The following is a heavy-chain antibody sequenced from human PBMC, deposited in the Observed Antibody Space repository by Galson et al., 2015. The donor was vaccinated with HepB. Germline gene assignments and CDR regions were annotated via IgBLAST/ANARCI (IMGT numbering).Heavy chain of an antibody. D-gene: IGHD2-2*01. CDR2: INHSGST. Sequence: ETLSLTCAVYGGSFSGYYWSWIRQPPGKGLEWIGEINHSGSTNYNPSLKSRVTISVDTSKNQFSLKLSSVTAADTAVYYCAREPMYYGMDVWGQGTTVTVSS. CDR3: AREPMYYGMDV. V-gene: IGHV4-34*01. CDR1: GGSFSGYY. J-gene: IGHJ6*02.